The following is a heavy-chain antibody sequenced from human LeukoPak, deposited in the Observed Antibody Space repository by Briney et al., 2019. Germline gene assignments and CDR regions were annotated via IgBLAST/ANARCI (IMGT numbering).Heavy chain of an antibody. V-gene: IGHV1-18*01. CDR2: ISAYNGNT. D-gene: IGHD3-9*01. Sequence: APVKVSCKASGYTFTSYGISWVRQAPGQGLEWMGWISAYNGNTNYAQKLQGRVTMTTDTSTSTAYMELRSLRSDDTAVYYCARDGRYFDWLLYRSGFDYWGQGTLVTVSS. CDR3: ARDGRYFDWLLYRSGFDY. CDR1: GYTFTSYG. J-gene: IGHJ4*02.